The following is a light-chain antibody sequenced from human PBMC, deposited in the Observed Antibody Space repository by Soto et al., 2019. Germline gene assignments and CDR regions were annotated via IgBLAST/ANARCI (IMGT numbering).Light chain of an antibody. CDR1: QRGSNN. CDR2: WAS. Sequence: EIVTTQAPATLSVSPGESATLSCRASQRGSNNLDWYQQRPGQAPRLLIDWASTRATCGPAMFSGSGAGTEFTLTISSLHSADFATYYCPQANSVTCTFGGGTKVEIK. V-gene: IGKV3-15*01. CDR3: PQANSVTCT. J-gene: IGKJ4*01.